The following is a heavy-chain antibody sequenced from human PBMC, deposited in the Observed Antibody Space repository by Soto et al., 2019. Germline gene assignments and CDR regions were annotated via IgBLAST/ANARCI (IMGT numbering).Heavy chain of an antibody. J-gene: IGHJ5*02. V-gene: IGHV1-69*13. D-gene: IGHD6-6*01. CDR1: GGTFSSYA. CDR2: IIPIFGTA. CDR3: ARDSGTTIAARPSGTFDP. Sequence: RASVKVSCKASGGTFSSYAISWVRQAPGQGLEWMGGIIPIFGTANYAQKFQGRVTITADESTSTAYMELSSLRSEDTAVYYCARDSGTTIAARPSGTFDPWGQGTLVTVSP.